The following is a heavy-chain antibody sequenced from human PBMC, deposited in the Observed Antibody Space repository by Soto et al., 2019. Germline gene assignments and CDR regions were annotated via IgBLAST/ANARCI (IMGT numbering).Heavy chain of an antibody. CDR3: ASHHLCGYFFEF. Sequence: QVQLVQSGAEVKKPGSSVKVSCKASGGTFSSYAISWVRQAPGQGLEWMGGIIPVFGIANSAQKFQGRVTITADESPTTAYVELSSLRSEDTAVYYCASHHLCGYFFEFWGQGTLVTVSS. D-gene: IGHD3-16*01. V-gene: IGHV1-69*01. J-gene: IGHJ4*02. CDR2: IIPVFGIA. CDR1: GGTFSSYA.